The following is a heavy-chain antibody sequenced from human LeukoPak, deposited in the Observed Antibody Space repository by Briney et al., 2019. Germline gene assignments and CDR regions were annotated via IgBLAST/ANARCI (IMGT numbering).Heavy chain of an antibody. Sequence: GGSLRLSCAASGFTFSSYWMSWVRQAPGKGLEWVANIKQDGSEKYYVDSVKGRFTISRDNAKNSLYLQMNSLRAEDTAVYYCARDPRYCSSTSCSHWGQGTLVTVSS. CDR3: ARDPRYCSSTSCSH. J-gene: IGHJ4*02. V-gene: IGHV3-7*01. CDR1: GFTFSSYW. CDR2: IKQDGSEK. D-gene: IGHD2-2*01.